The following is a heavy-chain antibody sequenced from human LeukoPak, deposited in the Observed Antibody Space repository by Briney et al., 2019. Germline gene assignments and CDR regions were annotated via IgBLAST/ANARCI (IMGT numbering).Heavy chain of an antibody. D-gene: IGHD5-18*01. V-gene: IGHV3-48*01. Sequence: PGGSLRLSCAASGFSFSDHSMNWVRQAPGKGLEWICYISTAGSNVYYADSVKGRFTVSRENARNSLYLQMNSLKAEDTAMYFCARDRRYSYFDYWGQGTLVTVSS. CDR1: GFSFSDHS. CDR2: ISTAGSNV. J-gene: IGHJ4*02. CDR3: ARDRRYSYFDY.